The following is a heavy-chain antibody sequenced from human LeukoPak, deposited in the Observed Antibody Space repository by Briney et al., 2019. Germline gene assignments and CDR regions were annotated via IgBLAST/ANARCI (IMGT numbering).Heavy chain of an antibody. D-gene: IGHD6-19*01. CDR3: ARDHGSQDSGAWYVFDY. V-gene: IGHV3-23*01. CDR1: GFTFNPNA. J-gene: IGHJ4*02. Sequence: GGSLRLSCAACGFTFNPNAMSWVRQAPGKGLEWVSGINHLGHTFYADSVKGRFTISRDNSQNTLFLQMNSLRADDTAEYFCARDHGSQDSGAWYVFDYWGRGTLVTVSS. CDR2: INHLGHT.